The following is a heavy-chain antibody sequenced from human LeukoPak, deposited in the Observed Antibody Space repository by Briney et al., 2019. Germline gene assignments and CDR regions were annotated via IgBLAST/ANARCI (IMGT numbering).Heavy chain of an antibody. V-gene: IGHV4-4*02. CDR2: IYHSGST. Sequence: SGTLSLTCAVSGGSINSSNWWSWVRQPPGKWLEWIGEIYHSGSTNYNPSLKSRVTISVDKSKNQFSLKLSSVTAADTAVYYCAREITDSGYVGWFDPWGQGTLVTVSS. CDR1: GGSINSSNW. D-gene: IGHD5-12*01. CDR3: AREITDSGYVGWFDP. J-gene: IGHJ5*02.